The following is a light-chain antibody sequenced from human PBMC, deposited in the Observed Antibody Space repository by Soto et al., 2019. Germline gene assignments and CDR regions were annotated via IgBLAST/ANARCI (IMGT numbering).Light chain of an antibody. CDR1: QSINTY. CDR3: QQTYSTPLT. V-gene: IGKV1-39*01. J-gene: IGKJ3*01. CDR2: AAS. Sequence: DIKMTQSPSSLSASVGDRVTITCRASQSINTYLNWYQQKPGKAPKLLIYAASSFQSGVPSRFSGSGSGTDFTLTISSLQPEDFATYYCQQTYSTPLTFGPGTKVDIK.